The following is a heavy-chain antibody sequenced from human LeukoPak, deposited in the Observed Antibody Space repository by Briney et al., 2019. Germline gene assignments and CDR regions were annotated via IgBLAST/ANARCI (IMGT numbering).Heavy chain of an antibody. CDR1: GGSISSYY. D-gene: IGHD3-3*01. Sequence: SETLSLTCTVSGGSISSYYWSWIRQPPGKGLEWIGYIYYSGSTNYNPSLKSRVTISVDTSKNQFSLKLSSVTAADTAVYYCARSGADYDFWSGYYQYYYYYYMDVWGKGTTVTVSS. J-gene: IGHJ6*03. V-gene: IGHV4-59*01. CDR2: IYYSGST. CDR3: ARSGADYDFWSGYYQYYYYYYMDV.